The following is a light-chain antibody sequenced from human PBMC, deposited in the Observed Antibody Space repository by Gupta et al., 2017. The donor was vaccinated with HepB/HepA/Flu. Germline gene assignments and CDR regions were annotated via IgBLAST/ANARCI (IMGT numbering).Light chain of an antibody. CDR3: QQYDNWPLT. CDR1: QGIAAR. V-gene: IGKV3-15*01. Sequence: ETVMTQSPATLSVSPGERATLYCRASQGIAARLVWYQQKPGQAPRLLIYGSYTRATGVPARFSGSGSGTDFTLTISSLQAEDFAFYYCQQYDNWPLTFGQGTKLEI. CDR2: GSY. J-gene: IGKJ1*01.